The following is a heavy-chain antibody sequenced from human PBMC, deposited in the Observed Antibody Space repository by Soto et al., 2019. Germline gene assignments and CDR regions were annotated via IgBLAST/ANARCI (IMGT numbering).Heavy chain of an antibody. J-gene: IGHJ4*02. CDR2: IYYSGST. V-gene: IGHV4-39*01. D-gene: IGHD2-15*01. CDR3: ARLDGLGYCSGGSCYSEYYFDY. CDR1: GGSISSSSYY. Sequence: QLQLQESGPGLVKPSETLSLTCTVSGGSISSSSYYWGWIRQPPGKGLEWIGSIYYSGSTYYNPSLKSRVTISVDTSKNQFSLKLSSVTAADTAVYYCARLDGLGYCSGGSCYSEYYFDYWGQGTLVTVSS.